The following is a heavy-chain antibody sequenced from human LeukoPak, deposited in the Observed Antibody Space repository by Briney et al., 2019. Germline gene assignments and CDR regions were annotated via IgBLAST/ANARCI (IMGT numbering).Heavy chain of an antibody. V-gene: IGHV4-59*08. CDR2: IYNTGRT. CDR1: GGSITNYY. Sequence: SETLSLTCSVSGGSITNYYWSWIRQSPGKGLEWLRLIYNTGRTNYNPSLQSRVTMSIDTSKNQFSLKLSSVTAADTAVYYCARQGGLAIDYWGQGTLVTVSS. D-gene: IGHD3-16*01. CDR3: ARQGGLAIDY. J-gene: IGHJ4*02.